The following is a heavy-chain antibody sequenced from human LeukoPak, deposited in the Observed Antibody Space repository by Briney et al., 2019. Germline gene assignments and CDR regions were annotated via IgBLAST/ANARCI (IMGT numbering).Heavy chain of an antibody. V-gene: IGHV3-30-3*01. Sequence: GGSLRLSCAASGFTFSSYAMHWVRQAPGKGLEWVAVISYDGSNKYYADSVKGRFTISRDNSKNTLYLQMNSLRAEDTAVYYCARDLLYYYDSSGLDYWGQGTLVTVSS. D-gene: IGHD3-22*01. J-gene: IGHJ4*02. CDR3: ARDLLYYYDSSGLDY. CDR2: ISYDGSNK. CDR1: GFTFSSYA.